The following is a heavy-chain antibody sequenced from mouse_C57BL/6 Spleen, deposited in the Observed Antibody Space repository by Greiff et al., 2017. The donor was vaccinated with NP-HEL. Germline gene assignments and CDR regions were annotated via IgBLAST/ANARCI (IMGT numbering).Heavy chain of an antibody. V-gene: IGHV1-64*01. J-gene: IGHJ2*01. CDR1: GYTFTSYW. CDR2: IHPNSGST. CDR3: ARSGDYDAFHFDY. D-gene: IGHD2-3*01. Sequence: QVQLQQPGAELVKPGASVKLSCKASGYTFTSYWMHWVKQRPGQGLEWIGMIHPNSGSTNYNEKFKSKATLTVDKSSSTAYMQLSSLTSEDSAVYYCARSGDYDAFHFDYWGQGTTLTVSS.